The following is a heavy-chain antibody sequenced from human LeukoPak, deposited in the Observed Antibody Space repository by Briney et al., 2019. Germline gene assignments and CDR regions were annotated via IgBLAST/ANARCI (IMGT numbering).Heavy chain of an antibody. CDR3: ASRRRGGTSEIDY. V-gene: IGHV4-34*01. CDR1: GGSFSGYY. J-gene: IGHJ4*02. D-gene: IGHD2-2*01. Sequence: SETLSLTCAVYGGSFSGYYWSWIRQPPGKGLEWIGEINHSGSTNYNPSLKSRVTISVDTSKNQFSLKLSSVTAADTAVYYCASRRRGGTSEIDYWGQGTLVTVSS. CDR2: INHSGST.